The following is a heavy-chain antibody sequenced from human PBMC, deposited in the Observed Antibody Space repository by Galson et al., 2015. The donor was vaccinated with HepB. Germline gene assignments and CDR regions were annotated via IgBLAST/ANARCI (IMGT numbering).Heavy chain of an antibody. Sequence: SLRLSCAASGFTFSSYSMNWVRQAPGKGLEWVSSISSRSSYIYYADSVKGRFTISRDNAKNSLYLQMNSLRAEDTALYYCARGGSMVRGVIIPDAFDIWGQGTMVTVSS. J-gene: IGHJ3*02. D-gene: IGHD3-10*01. V-gene: IGHV3-21*01. CDR1: GFTFSSYS. CDR2: ISSRSSYI. CDR3: ARGGSMVRGVIIPDAFDI.